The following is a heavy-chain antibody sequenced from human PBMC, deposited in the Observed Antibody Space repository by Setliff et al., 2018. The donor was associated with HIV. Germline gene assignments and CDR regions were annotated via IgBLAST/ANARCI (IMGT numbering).Heavy chain of an antibody. CDR2: IKQDGSDK. J-gene: IGHJ6*04. D-gene: IGHD6-25*01. V-gene: IGHV3-7*04. CDR1: GFSFGSNW. Sequence: PGGSLRLSCAASGFSFGSNWMSWVRQAPGKGLEWVANIKQDGSDKYYVDSVKGRFIISRDNAKASLNLQMNSLRPDDTGVYYCVKDGAAARTYHHFMQIWGNGTTVTVSS. CDR3: VKDGAAARTYHHFMQI.